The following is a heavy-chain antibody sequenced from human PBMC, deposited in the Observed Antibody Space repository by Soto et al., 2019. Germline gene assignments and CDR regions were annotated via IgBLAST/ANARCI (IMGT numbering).Heavy chain of an antibody. CDR3: TTEEGGPHTAMAKSLDY. Sequence: PVGSLRLSCAASGFTFSNAWMSWVRQAPGKGLEWVGRIKSKTDGGTTDYAAPVKGRFTISRDDSKNTLYLQMNSLKTEDTAVYYCTTEEGGPHTAMAKSLDYWGQGTLVTVSS. CDR1: GFTFSNAW. J-gene: IGHJ4*02. CDR2: IKSKTDGGTT. V-gene: IGHV3-15*01. D-gene: IGHD5-18*01.